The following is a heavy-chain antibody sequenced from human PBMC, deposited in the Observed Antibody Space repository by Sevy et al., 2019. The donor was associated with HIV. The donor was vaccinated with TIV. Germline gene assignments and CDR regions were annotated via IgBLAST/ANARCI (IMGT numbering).Heavy chain of an antibody. CDR1: GFSFDSYG. D-gene: IGHD3-22*01. V-gene: IGHV3-23*01. CDR2: ISGSGTRT. Sequence: GGSLRLSCAVSGFSFDSYGMTWVRQAPGKGLEWVSGISGSGTRTYYADSVKGRFIISRDNSKNTLYLQMNSVRSEDTVNYYCAKGGGGHYDPDEIGYYFYYYNMDVWGKGTTVTVSS. J-gene: IGHJ6*03. CDR3: AKGGGGHYDPDEIGYYFYYYNMDV.